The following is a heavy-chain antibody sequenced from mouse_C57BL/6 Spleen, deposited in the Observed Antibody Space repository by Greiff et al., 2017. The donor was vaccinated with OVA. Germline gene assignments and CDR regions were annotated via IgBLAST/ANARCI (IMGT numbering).Heavy chain of an antibody. D-gene: IGHD1-1*01. V-gene: IGHV1-53*01. Sequence: QVQLQQPGTELVKPGASVKLSCKASGYTFTSYWMHWVKQRPGQGLEWIGNINPSNGGTNYNEKFKSKATLTVDKSSSTAYMQLSSLTSEDSAVYYCARDLTTVVATRYFDVWGTGTTVTVSS. J-gene: IGHJ1*03. CDR1: GYTFTSYW. CDR2: INPSNGGT. CDR3: ARDLTTVVATRYFDV.